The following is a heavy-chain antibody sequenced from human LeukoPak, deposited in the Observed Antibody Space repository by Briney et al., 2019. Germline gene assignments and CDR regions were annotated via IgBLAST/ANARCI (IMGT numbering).Heavy chain of an antibody. CDR3: ARPTVTTLFWHFDL. V-gene: IGHV4-39*01. CDR1: GGSISSSSYY. Sequence: PSQTLSLTCTVSGGSISSSSYYWGWIRQPPGKGLEWIGSIHYSGSTYYNPSLKRRVTISIDTSKNQFSLKLSSVTAANTAVYYCARPTVTTLFWHFDLWGRGTLVTVSS. J-gene: IGHJ2*01. CDR2: IHYSGST. D-gene: IGHD4-17*01.